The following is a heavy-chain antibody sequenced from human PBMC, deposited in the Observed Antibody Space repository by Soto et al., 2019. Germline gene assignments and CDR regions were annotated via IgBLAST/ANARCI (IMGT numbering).Heavy chain of an antibody. D-gene: IGHD3-16*01. Sequence: SETLSLTYTFSGGSISRGGYYWSWIRQHPGKGLEWIGYIYYSGSTYYNPSLKSRVTISVDTSKNQFSLKLSSVTAADTAVYYCARAGGVKHFDYWGQGTLVTVSS. V-gene: IGHV4-31*03. J-gene: IGHJ4*02. CDR3: ARAGGVKHFDY. CDR2: IYYSGST. CDR1: GGSISRGGYY.